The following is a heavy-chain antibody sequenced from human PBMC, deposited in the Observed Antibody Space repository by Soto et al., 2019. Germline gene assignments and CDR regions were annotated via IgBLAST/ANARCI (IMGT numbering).Heavy chain of an antibody. Sequence: PSETLSLTCTVSGGSISSYYWSWIRQPPGKGLEWIGYIYYSGSTNYNPSLKSRVTISVDTSKNQFSLKLSSVTAADTAVYYSARRYSSSFDYWGEGILVTVSS. D-gene: IGHD6-13*01. J-gene: IGHJ4*02. CDR2: IYYSGST. CDR1: GGSISSYY. CDR3: ARRYSSSFDY. V-gene: IGHV4-59*08.